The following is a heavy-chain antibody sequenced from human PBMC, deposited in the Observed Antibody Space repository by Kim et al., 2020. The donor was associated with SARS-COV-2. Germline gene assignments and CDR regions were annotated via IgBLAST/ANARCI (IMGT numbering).Heavy chain of an antibody. D-gene: IGHD3-9*01. CDR2: ISSSSSYT. CDR3: ARAGKGYFDWEGWFDP. V-gene: IGHV3-11*05. CDR1: GFTFSDYY. Sequence: GGSLRLSCAASGFTFSDYYMSWIRQAPGKGLEWVSYISSSSSYTNYADSVKGRFTISRDNAKNSLYLQMNSLRAEDTAVYYCARAGKGYFDWEGWFDPWGQGTLVTVSS. J-gene: IGHJ5*02.